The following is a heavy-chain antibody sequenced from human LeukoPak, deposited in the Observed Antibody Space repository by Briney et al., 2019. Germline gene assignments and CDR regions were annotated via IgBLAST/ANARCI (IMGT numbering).Heavy chain of an antibody. CDR1: GFIFTNYA. V-gene: IGHV3-30*04. CDR2: ISYDGSNK. CDR3: ARDAPSPLYDSSGYYPRDFDY. D-gene: IGHD3-22*01. J-gene: IGHJ4*02. Sequence: LAGGSLRLSCAATGFIFTNYAIHWVRQAPGKGLEWVAVISYDGSNKYYADSVKGRFTISRDNAKNSLYLQMNSLRAEDTAVYYCARDAPSPLYDSSGYYPRDFDYWGQGTLVTVSS.